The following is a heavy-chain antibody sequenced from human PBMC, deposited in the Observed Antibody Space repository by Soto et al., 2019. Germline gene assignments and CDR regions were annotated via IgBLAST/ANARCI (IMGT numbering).Heavy chain of an antibody. J-gene: IGHJ4*02. CDR1: GFSLRNYV. CDR2: VWYDGDEK. CDR3: SRKTSDVTFDY. Sequence: PGASLRLSCLASGFSLRNYVMHWVRRAPGKGLEWVALVWYDGDEKYYADSVKGRFTISRDISGNILYLHMNSLSADDTAVYYCSRKTSDVTFDYCGQGTLVTVSS. D-gene: IGHD2-21*01. V-gene: IGHV3-33*01.